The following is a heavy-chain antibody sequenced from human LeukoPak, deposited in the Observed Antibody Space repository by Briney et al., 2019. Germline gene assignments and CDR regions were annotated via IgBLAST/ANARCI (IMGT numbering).Heavy chain of an antibody. J-gene: IGHJ1*01. CDR2: ISAYNGNT. D-gene: IGHD6-19*01. CDR1: GYSFTSYG. Sequence: ASVKVSCKASGYSFTSYGISWVRQAPGQGLEWMGWISAYNGNTHYELKLQGRFTMTTDTSTSTAYMELRSLRSDDTAVYYCARAIAVAGTTMDFQRWGQGTLVTVSS. CDR3: ARAIAVAGTTMDFQR. V-gene: IGHV1-18*01.